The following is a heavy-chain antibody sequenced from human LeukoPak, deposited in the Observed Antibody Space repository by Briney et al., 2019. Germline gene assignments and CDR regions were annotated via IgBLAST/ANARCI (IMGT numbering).Heavy chain of an antibody. J-gene: IGHJ4*02. D-gene: IGHD6-19*01. CDR1: GFTVSSNY. V-gene: IGHV3-53*01. CDR2: IYSGGST. CDR3: AKDIKQWLVRPSYFDY. Sequence: PGGSLRLSCAASGFTVSSNYMSWVRQAPGKGLEWVSVIYSGGSTYYADSVKGRFTISRDNSKNTLYLQMNSLRAEDTAVYYCAKDIKQWLVRPSYFDYWGQGTLVTVSS.